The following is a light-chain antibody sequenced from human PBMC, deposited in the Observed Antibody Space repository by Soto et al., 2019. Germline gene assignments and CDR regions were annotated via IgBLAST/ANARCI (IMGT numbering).Light chain of an antibody. J-gene: IGLJ1*01. CDR2: DVT. CDR3: ISYKTDDTFL. CDR1: SSDVGGYIY. Sequence: QSALTQPASVSGSPGQSITISCTGTSSDVGGYIYVSWYQQHPGKAPKLMIYDVTSRPSGVSYRFSGSKSGITASLTISGLQADDEAEYFCISYKTDDTFLFGTGTKVTVL. V-gene: IGLV2-14*01.